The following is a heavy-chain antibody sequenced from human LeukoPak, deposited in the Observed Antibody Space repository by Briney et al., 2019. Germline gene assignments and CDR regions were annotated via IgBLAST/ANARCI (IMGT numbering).Heavy chain of an antibody. CDR3: ARRPITRVDYYYYYYMDV. J-gene: IGHJ6*03. Sequence: ASVKVSCKASNYTFDRYGITWVRQAPGKGLEWLGWISVYNGDTDYAQQFQDRVTMTADTSTNTAYLELRNLRSDDRAVYYCARRPITRVDYYYYYYMDVWGKGTTVTVSS. CDR1: NYTFDRYG. CDR2: ISVYNGDT. D-gene: IGHD3-3*01. V-gene: IGHV1-18*01.